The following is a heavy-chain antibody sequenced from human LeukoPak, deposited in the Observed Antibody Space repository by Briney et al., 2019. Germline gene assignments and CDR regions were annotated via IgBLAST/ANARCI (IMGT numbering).Heavy chain of an antibody. V-gene: IGHV1-2*02. Sequence: ASVKVSWKASGYKFTDDYMHWVRQAPGQGLEFMGWINPDSGFTNYAQKFKGRVTMTRDTSISTAYLEVRSLTSDDTAVYYCAPTTEAYTSWWKVWGQGTLVT. CDR1: GYKFTDDY. J-gene: IGHJ4*02. D-gene: IGHD3-16*01. CDR3: APTTEAYTSWWKV. CDR2: INPDSGFT.